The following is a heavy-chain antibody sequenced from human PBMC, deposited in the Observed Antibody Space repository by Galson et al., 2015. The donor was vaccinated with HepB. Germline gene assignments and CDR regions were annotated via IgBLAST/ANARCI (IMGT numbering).Heavy chain of an antibody. CDR2: ISYDGSNK. V-gene: IGHV3-30*18. J-gene: IGHJ4*02. CDR3: AKDPYLYSALAGTMAGFDY. CDR1: GFTFSNYG. D-gene: IGHD6-19*01. Sequence: SLRLSCAASGFTFSNYGVHWVRQAPGKGMEWVAVISYDGSNKYYADSVKGRFTISRDNSKNTLYLQMNSLRAEDTALYCCAKDPYLYSALAGTMAGFDYWGQGTPVTVSS.